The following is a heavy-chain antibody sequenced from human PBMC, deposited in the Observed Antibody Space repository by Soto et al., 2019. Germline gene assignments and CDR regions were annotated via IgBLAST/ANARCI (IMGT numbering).Heavy chain of an antibody. D-gene: IGHD3-3*01. CDR2: ISGSSSKI. J-gene: IGHJ4*02. V-gene: IGHV3-23*01. Sequence: GGSLRLSCAASGFTFSGYAMTWVRQAPGRGLEWVSAISGSSSKISYADSVKGRFTISRDNSQSTLYLQMNSLRADDTAIYYCARWSYLDYWGQGTRVTVSS. CDR1: GFTFSGYA. CDR3: ARWSYLDY.